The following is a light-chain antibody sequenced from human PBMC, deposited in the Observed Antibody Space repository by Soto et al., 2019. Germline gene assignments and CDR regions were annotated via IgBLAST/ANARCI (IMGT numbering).Light chain of an antibody. J-gene: IGKJ1*01. V-gene: IGKV3-15*01. Sequence: EILLTQSPGALAVSPGEVATLSCRASQSVRDNLAWYQQKPGQAPRLLIYRASIRATGVPARFSGSGSGTDFTLTISSLQPEDFATYYCQQSYSTPWTFGQGTKVDIK. CDR1: QSVRDN. CDR2: RAS. CDR3: QQSYSTPWT.